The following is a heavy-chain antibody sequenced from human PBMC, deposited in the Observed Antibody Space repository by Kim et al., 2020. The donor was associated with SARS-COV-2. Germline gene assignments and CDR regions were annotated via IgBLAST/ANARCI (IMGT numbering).Heavy chain of an antibody. CDR3: ARGDRYCRSSSCYYY. J-gene: IGHJ4*02. V-gene: IGHV1-8*01. D-gene: IGHD2-2*01. CDR1: GYTFTDYD. CDR2: MNPYSGNT. Sequence: ASVKVSCKASGYTFTDYDINWVRQATGQGPEWMGWMNPYSGNTGYAQKFQGRVTMTRDTTVNTAYLDLSGLRSDDRAVYYCARGDRYCRSSSCYYYWGQGTLVTVSS.